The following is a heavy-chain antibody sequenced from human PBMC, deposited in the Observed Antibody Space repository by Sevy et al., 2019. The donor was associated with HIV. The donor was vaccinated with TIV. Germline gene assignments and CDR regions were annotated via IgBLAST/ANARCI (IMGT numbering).Heavy chain of an antibody. D-gene: IGHD3-22*01. V-gene: IGHV3-9*01. CDR3: AKHTAPHYYDSSGQYYYYYGMDV. J-gene: IGHJ6*02. Sequence: GGSLRLSCAASGFTFDDYAMHWVRQAPGKGLEWVSGISWNSGSIGYADSVKGRFTISRDNAKNSLYLQMNSLRAEDTALYYCAKHTAPHYYDSSGQYYYYYGMDVWGQGTTVTVSS. CDR1: GFTFDDYA. CDR2: ISWNSGSI.